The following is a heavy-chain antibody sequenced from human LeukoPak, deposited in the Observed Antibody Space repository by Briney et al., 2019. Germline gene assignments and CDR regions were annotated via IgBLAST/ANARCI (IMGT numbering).Heavy chain of an antibody. CDR3: ARDPYYDSLTGYFEGRDY. D-gene: IGHD3-9*01. CDR2: IYHSGST. CDR1: GYSISSGYY. Sequence: SETLSLTCAVSGYSISSGYYWGWIRQPPGKGLEWIGSIYHSGSTYYNPSLKSRVTISVDTSKNQFSLKLSSVTAADMAVYYCARDPYYDSLTGYFEGRDYWGQGTLVTVSS. J-gene: IGHJ4*02. V-gene: IGHV4-38-2*02.